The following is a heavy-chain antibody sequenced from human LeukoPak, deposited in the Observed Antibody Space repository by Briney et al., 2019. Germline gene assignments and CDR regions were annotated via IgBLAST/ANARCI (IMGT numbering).Heavy chain of an antibody. CDR1: GFTFSSYA. V-gene: IGHV3-23*01. J-gene: IGHJ4*02. D-gene: IGHD2-15*01. CDR3: AKTPHFSGRYLAC. CDR2: ISGSGAST. Sequence: SGGSLRLSCAASGFTFSSYAMSWVRQAPGKGLEWVSAISGSGASTYYADSVKGRFTISRDNSKNTLYLQMNSLRAEDTAVYYCAKTPHFSGRYLACWGRGTRYTVPS.